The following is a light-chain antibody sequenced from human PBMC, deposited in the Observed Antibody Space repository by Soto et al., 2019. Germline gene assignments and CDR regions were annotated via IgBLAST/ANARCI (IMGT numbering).Light chain of an antibody. CDR1: QGISSY. CDR2: AAS. Sequence: AIRMTQSPSSLSASTGDRVTITCRASQGISSYLAWYQQKPGKAPKLLIYAASTLQSGVPSRFSGSGSGTDFTLPIVSVESEYFRTYYCKQYYCYRLTFGGGTKVEIK. CDR3: KQYYCYRLT. V-gene: IGKV1-8*01. J-gene: IGKJ4*01.